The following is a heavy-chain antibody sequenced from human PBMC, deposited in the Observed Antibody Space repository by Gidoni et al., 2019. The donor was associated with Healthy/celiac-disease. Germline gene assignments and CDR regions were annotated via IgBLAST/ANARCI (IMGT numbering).Heavy chain of an antibody. CDR3: ARGRVTMVRGVIDHPRHYYYYGMDV. CDR1: GGSFSGYY. J-gene: IGHJ6*02. Sequence: QVQLQQWGAGLLKPSETLSLTCAVYGGSFSGYYWSWIRQPPGKGLEWIGEINHSGSTNYNPSLKSRVTISVDTSKNQFSLKLSSVTAADTAVYYCARGRVTMVRGVIDHPRHYYYYGMDVWGQGTTVTVSS. CDR2: INHSGST. D-gene: IGHD3-10*01. V-gene: IGHV4-34*01.